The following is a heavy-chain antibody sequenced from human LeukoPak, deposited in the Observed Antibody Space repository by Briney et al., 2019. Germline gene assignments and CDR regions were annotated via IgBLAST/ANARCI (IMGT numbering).Heavy chain of an antibody. CDR1: GFTFSTYG. D-gene: IGHD3-10*01. Sequence: ETGGSLRLSCAASGFTFSTYGMSWVRQAPGKGLEWVSSISGSGGSTYYADSVKGRFTISRDNSKNTLYLQMNSLRAEDTAVYYCVPGGRDAFDIWGQGTMVTVSS. V-gene: IGHV3-23*01. CDR2: ISGSGGST. CDR3: VPGGRDAFDI. J-gene: IGHJ3*02.